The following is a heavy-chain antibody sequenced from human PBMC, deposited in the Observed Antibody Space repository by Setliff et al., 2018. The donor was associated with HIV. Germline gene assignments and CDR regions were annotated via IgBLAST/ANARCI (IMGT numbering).Heavy chain of an antibody. CDR2: INQDGGQK. CDR3: ARSVIGYYYYGMDL. V-gene: IGHV3-7*01. Sequence: GGSLRLSCADSGFTFSRYWMSWVRQAPGKGLEWVASINQDGGQKYYVDSVKGRFTISRDNAKNSLYLQMNSLRAEDTAVYYCARSVIGYYYYGMDLWGQGTTVTGSS. J-gene: IGHJ6*02. CDR1: GFTFSRYW. D-gene: IGHD3-10*01.